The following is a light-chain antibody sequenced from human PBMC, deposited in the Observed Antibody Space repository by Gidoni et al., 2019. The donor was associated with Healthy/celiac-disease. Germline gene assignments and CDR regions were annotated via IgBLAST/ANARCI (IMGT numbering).Light chain of an antibody. V-gene: IGKV1-39*01. CDR3: QQSYSTPYT. Sequence: IQITRPPSSLSASVGDRFTITCRASQSISSYLNWYQKKPGKAPKLLIYAASSLQSGVPQRFSGSGSGTDFTLTISSLKPEDFATYYGQQSYSTPYTSGQGPSWRSN. CDR1: QSISSY. CDR2: AAS. J-gene: IGKJ2*01.